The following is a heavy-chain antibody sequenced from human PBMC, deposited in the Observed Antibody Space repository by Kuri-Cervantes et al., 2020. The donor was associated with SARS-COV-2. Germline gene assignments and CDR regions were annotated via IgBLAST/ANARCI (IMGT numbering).Heavy chain of an antibody. D-gene: IGHD6-6*01. CDR3: ARSTNPSSSGNWFDP. V-gene: IGHV2-70*11. J-gene: IGHJ5*02. CDR2: IDWDDDK. CDR1: GFSLSTSGMC. Sequence: SGPTLVKPTQTLTLTCTFSGFSLSTSGMCVSWIRQPPGKAREWLARIDWDDDKYYSTSLKTRLTISKDTSKNQVVLTMTNMDPVDTATYYCARSTNPSSSGNWFDPWGQGTLVTVSS.